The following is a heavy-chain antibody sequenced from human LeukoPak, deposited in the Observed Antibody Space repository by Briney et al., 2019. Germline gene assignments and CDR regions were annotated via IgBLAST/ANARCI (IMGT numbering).Heavy chain of an antibody. V-gene: IGHV3-48*02. J-gene: IGHJ4*02. D-gene: IGHD2-15*01. Sequence: GGSLRLSCAASGFTFSAYSMNWVRQAPGKGREWVSDISSSSCSTNYADSVKGRFTISRDNAKKSLYLQMNSLRDEDTAVYYCARLHCSGGSCRDYWGQGTLVTVSS. CDR3: ARLHCSGGSCRDY. CDR2: ISSSSCST. CDR1: GFTFSAYS.